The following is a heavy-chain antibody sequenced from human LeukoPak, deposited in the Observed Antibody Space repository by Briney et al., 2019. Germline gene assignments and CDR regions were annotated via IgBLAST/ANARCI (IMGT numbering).Heavy chain of an antibody. CDR3: ARAPTRYDSSGYYYGPHGY. Sequence: PGGSLRLSCAASGFTFSSYAMSWVRQAPGKGLEWVSAISGSGGSTYYADSVKGRFTISRDNSKNTLYLQMNSLRAEDTAVYYCARAPTRYDSSGYYYGPHGYWGQGTLVTVSS. V-gene: IGHV3-23*01. J-gene: IGHJ4*02. CDR2: ISGSGGST. D-gene: IGHD3-22*01. CDR1: GFTFSSYA.